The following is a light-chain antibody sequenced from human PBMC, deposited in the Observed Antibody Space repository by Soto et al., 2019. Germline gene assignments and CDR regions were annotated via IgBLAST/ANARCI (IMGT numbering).Light chain of an antibody. Sequence: DIQMTQSPSSLSASVGDRVTNTCRAIQGISNYLAWYQQKPGKVPKLLIYAASTLQSGVPSRFSGSGSGTDFTLTISSLQPEDVATYYCQKYNSAPRTFGQGTKV. J-gene: IGKJ1*01. CDR3: QKYNSAPRT. CDR2: AAS. V-gene: IGKV1-27*01. CDR1: QGISNY.